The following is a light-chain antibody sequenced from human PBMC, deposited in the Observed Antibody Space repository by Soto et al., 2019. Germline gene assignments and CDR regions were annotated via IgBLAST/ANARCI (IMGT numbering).Light chain of an antibody. CDR2: KAS. CDR3: QQYNSYPWT. Sequence: DIQMTQSPSTLSASVGDRVTITCRASQSVSSWLAWYQQKPGKAPKLLIYKASSLESGVPSRFSGSGSGTEFTLTMSSLQPDDFATYYCQQYNSYPWTFGQGTKVEIK. V-gene: IGKV1-5*03. CDR1: QSVSSW. J-gene: IGKJ1*01.